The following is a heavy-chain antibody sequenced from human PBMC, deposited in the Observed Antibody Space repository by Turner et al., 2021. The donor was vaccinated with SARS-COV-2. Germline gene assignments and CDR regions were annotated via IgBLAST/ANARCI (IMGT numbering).Heavy chain of an antibody. V-gene: IGHV3-9*01. J-gene: IGHJ6*02. CDR3: AKGIAARSFYYYGMDV. D-gene: IGHD6-6*01. Sequence: EVQLVESGGGLVQPGRSLRLSCAASGFTFDVYAMHWVRQAPGKGLEWVSGFTWNSGSIGYADSVKGRFTISRDNAKNSLYLQMDSLRAEDTALYYCAKGIAARSFYYYGMDVWGQGTTVTVSS. CDR2: FTWNSGSI. CDR1: GFTFDVYA.